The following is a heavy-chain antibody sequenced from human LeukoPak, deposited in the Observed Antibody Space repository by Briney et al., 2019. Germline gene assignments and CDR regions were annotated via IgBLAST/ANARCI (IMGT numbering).Heavy chain of an antibody. CDR2: IYTSGST. D-gene: IGHD6-19*01. Sequence: SETLSLTCTVSGGSISSGGYYWSWIRQPAGKGLEWIGRIYTSGSTNYNPSLKSRVTISVNTSKNQFSLKLSSVTAADTAVYYCARDPSDLAVATSYFDYWGQGTLVTVSS. J-gene: IGHJ4*02. CDR1: GGSISSGGYY. CDR3: ARDPSDLAVATSYFDY. V-gene: IGHV4-61*02.